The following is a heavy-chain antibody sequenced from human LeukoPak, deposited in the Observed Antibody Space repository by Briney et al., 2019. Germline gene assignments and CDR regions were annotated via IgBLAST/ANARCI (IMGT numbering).Heavy chain of an antibody. D-gene: IGHD3-9*01. V-gene: IGHV1-46*01. CDR2: TYPRDGST. J-gene: IGHJ1*01. CDR1: GYTFPSNY. Sequence: VSVKVSCKASGYTFPSNYIHWVRQAPGQGLEWMGMTYPRDGSTSYAQKFEGRVTVTRDTSTSTVHMELSGLRSEDTPVYYCPRDQEGLDHGGESPLVPVSS. CDR3: PRDQEGLDH.